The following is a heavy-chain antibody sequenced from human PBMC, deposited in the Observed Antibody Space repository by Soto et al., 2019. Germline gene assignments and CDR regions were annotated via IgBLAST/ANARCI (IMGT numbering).Heavy chain of an antibody. V-gene: IGHV6-1*01. Sequence: QVQLQQSGPGLVKPSQTFSLTCAISGDSVSSNRAAWNWIRQSPSRGLEWLGRTYYRSKRYSYYTVAVRSRITTKPDTNKNQYSQNNNPVTPDDAALYYCARGGSYPLDYWGQGTLVTVSS. CDR2: TYYRSKRYS. CDR3: ARGGSYPLDY. J-gene: IGHJ4*02. D-gene: IGHD1-26*01. CDR1: GDSVSSNRAA.